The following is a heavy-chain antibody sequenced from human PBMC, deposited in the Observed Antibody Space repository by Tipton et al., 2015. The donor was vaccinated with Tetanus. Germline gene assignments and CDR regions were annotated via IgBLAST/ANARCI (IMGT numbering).Heavy chain of an antibody. CDR2: LTYSGRT. CDR3: ARLREVVSRSGWAFDY. CDR1: GGSMIGSGHY. V-gene: IGHV4-39*02. D-gene: IGHD3-10*01. Sequence: TLSLTCIVSGGSMIGSGHYGAWVRQSPGKGLEWIGSLTYSGRTYYSPSLKSRVTMSVDTSKKDFSVRLGSVTAADTAIYYCARLREVVSRSGWAFDYWGQGILVSVSS. J-gene: IGHJ4*02.